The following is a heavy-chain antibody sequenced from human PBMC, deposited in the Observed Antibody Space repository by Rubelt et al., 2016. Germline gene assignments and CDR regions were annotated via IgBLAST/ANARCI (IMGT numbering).Heavy chain of an antibody. D-gene: IGHD5-18*01. CDR2: IKQDGSEK. CDR3: ARGGIQLWYNKGFDY. Sequence: ANIKQDGSEKYYVDSVEGRFTISRDNAKNSLYLQMNSLRAEDTAVYYCARGGIQLWYNKGFDYWGQGTLVTVSS. J-gene: IGHJ4*02. V-gene: IGHV3-7*01.